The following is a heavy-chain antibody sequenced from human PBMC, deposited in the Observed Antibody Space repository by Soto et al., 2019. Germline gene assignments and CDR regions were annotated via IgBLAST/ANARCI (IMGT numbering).Heavy chain of an antibody. CDR3: TRGTRVAEY. CDR1: GSTFTTYD. J-gene: IGHJ4*02. D-gene: IGHD2-15*01. V-gene: IGHV1-8*01. CDR2: VNPNSGNT. Sequence: QVQLVQSGAEVRKPGASVKVSCKASGSTFTTYDINWVRQATGQGLEWMGWVNPNSGNTGYAQKFQGRVTMTRNTSINTAYMELSSLRSEDTAVYYGTRGTRVAEYWGQGTLVTVSS.